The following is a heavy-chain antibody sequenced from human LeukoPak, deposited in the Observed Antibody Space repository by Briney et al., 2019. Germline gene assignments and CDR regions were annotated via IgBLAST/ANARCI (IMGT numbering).Heavy chain of an antibody. Sequence: GGSLRLSCAASGFTFSNYGMHWVRQGPGKGLEWVTCIHSDGSSKYYADSVKGRFTISRDSSKNTLYLQMNSLRAEDTAVYYCAREKGRGVISPYFDYWGQGTLVTVSS. CDR2: IHSDGSSK. CDR3: AREKGRGVISPYFDY. V-gene: IGHV3-30*02. J-gene: IGHJ4*02. CDR1: GFTFSNYG. D-gene: IGHD3-10*01.